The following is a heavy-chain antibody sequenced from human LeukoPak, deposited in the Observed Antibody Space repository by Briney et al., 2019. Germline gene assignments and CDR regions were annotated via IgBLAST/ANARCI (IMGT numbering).Heavy chain of an antibody. CDR2: IRSTANGYAT. CDR1: GFSFSDAW. J-gene: IGHJ4*02. D-gene: IGHD3-10*01. V-gene: IGHV3-73*01. CDR3: TGNYYGSGSYADFDY. Sequence: PGGSLRLSCAASGFSFSDAWMSWVRQIPGKGLEWVGRIRSTANGYATAYAAPVKGRFTISRDDSKNTAYLQMDSLKTEDTAVYYCTGNYYGSGSYADFDYWGQGTLVTVSS.